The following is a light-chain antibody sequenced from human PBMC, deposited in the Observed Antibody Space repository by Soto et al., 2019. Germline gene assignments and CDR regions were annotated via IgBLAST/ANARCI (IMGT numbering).Light chain of an antibody. V-gene: IGKV3-20*01. J-gene: IGKJ1*01. CDR2: GAS. Sequence: EIVLTQSPGTLSLSPGERATLSCRASQSFSSSYLAWYQQKPGLAPRLLIYGASIRATGIPDRFSGSGSGTDFILTISRLEPEDFAVYYCQQYGGSRTFGQGTKVEIK. CDR3: QQYGGSRT. CDR1: QSFSSSY.